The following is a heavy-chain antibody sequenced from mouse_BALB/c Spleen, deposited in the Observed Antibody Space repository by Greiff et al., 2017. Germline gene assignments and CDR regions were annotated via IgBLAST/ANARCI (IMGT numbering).Heavy chain of an antibody. CDR3: TMDSNDDYYAMDY. V-gene: IGHV1-5*01. J-gene: IGHJ4*01. CDR1: GYTFTSYW. Sequence: EVQLLQSGTVLVRPGASVKMSCKASGYTFTSYWMHWVKQTPGQGLEWIGAIYPGNSDTSYNQKFKGKVKLTAVTATSTAYMELSSLTNEDSAIYYCTMDSNDDYYAMDYWGQGTSVTVSA. D-gene: IGHD2-12*01. CDR2: IYPGNSDT.